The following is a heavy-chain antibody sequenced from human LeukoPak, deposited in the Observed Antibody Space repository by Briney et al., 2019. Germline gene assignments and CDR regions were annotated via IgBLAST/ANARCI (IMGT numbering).Heavy chain of an antibody. V-gene: IGHV3-23*01. D-gene: IGHD2-8*01. J-gene: IGHJ2*01. Sequence: PTGGSLRLSCAASGFTFSSYAMSWVRQAPGKGLEWVSAISGSGGSTYYADSVKGRFTISRDNSKNTLYLQMNSLRAEDTAVYYCARGPQVYASYFDLWGRGTLVTVSS. CDR2: ISGSGGST. CDR3: ARGPQVYASYFDL. CDR1: GFTFSSYA.